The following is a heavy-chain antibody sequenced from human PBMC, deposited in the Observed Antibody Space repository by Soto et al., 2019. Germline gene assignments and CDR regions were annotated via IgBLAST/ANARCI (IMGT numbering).Heavy chain of an antibody. CDR1: GFTFSSYA. J-gene: IGHJ6*02. V-gene: IGHV3-30-3*01. D-gene: IGHD3-3*01. CDR3: ARERAVITIFGVVTLMSYYYYGMDV. Sequence: LILSCAASGFTFSSYAMHWVRQAPGKGLEWVAVISYDGSNKYYADSVKGRFTISRDNSKNTLYLQMNSLRAEDTAVYYCARERAVITIFGVVTLMSYYYYGMDVWGQGTTVTVS. CDR2: ISYDGSNK.